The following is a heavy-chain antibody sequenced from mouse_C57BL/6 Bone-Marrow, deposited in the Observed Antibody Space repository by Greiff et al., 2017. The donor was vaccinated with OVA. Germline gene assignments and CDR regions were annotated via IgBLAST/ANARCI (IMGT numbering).Heavy chain of an antibody. CDR1: GYTFTSYW. J-gene: IGHJ2*01. CDR2: IHPNSGST. Sequence: QVQLQQPGAELVKPGASVKLSCKASGYTFTSYWMHWVKQRPGQGLEWIGMIHPNSGSTNYNEKFKSKATLTVDTSSRTAYMQLSSLTSEDSAVYYCARSGFYYYGSSLDYWGQGTTLTVSS. V-gene: IGHV1-64*01. CDR3: ARSGFYYYGSSLDY. D-gene: IGHD1-1*01.